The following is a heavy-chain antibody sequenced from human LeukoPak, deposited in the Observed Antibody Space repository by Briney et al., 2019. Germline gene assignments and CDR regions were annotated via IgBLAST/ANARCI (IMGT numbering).Heavy chain of an antibody. CDR1: GFTFSSYW. V-gene: IGHV3-66*01. CDR3: ARGTGAFDI. J-gene: IGHJ3*02. CDR2: IYSGGST. Sequence: GGSLRLSCAASGFTFSSYWMSWVRQAPGKGLEWVSVIYSGGSTYYADSVKGRFTISRDNAKNSLYLQMNSLRAEDTAVYYCARGTGAFDIWGQGTMVTVSS.